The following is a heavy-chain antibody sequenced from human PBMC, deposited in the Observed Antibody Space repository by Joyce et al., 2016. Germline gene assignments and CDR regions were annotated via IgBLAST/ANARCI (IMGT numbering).Heavy chain of an antibody. CDR2: IYPGDSDT. CDR3: ARLEMSADY. CDR1: GYNFTSHW. D-gene: IGHD5-24*01. Sequence: DVQLVQSGPEVKKPGESLKISCKVSGYNFTSHWIGWVRQMPDKGLQLMGIIYPGDSDTRYSPPFQGQVTISVDKSIDTDYLQWSSLKASDTAMYFCARLEMSADYWGQGTLVTISS. V-gene: IGHV5-51*01. J-gene: IGHJ4*02.